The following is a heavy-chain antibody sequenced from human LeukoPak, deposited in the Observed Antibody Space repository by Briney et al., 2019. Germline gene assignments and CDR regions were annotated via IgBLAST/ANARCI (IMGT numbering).Heavy chain of an antibody. CDR1: GYNFPIYW. CDR3: ARSNNGYPGY. J-gene: IGHJ4*02. V-gene: IGHV5-51*01. D-gene: IGHD5-12*01. Sequence: GESLKISCQGSGYNFPIYWIGWVRQMPGQGLEWMGIIYPDDSNTIYGPSFQGQVTISADKSISTAYLQWSSLKASDTAMYYCARSNNGYPGYWGQGTLVTASS. CDR2: IYPDDSNT.